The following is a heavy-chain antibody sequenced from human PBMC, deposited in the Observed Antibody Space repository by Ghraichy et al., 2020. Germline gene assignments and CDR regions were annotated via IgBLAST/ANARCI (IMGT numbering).Heavy chain of an antibody. V-gene: IGHV4-39*01. D-gene: IGHD6-19*01. Sequence: SETLSLTCTVFGGSISSSSYYWGWIRQPPGKGLEWIGSIYYSGSTYYNPSLKSRVTISVDTSKNQFSLKLSSVTAADTAVYYCVARRGIAVAGSIDYWGQGTLVTVSS. CDR3: VARRGIAVAGSIDY. CDR2: IYYSGST. J-gene: IGHJ4*02. CDR1: GGSISSSSYY.